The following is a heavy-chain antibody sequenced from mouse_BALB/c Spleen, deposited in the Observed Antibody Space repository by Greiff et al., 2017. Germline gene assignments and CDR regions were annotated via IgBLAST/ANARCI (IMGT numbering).Heavy chain of an antibody. D-gene: IGHD1-1*01. CDR3: ARRRAGGSSLDY. Sequence: EVQLVESGGGLVKPGGSLKLSCAASGFTFSSYAMSWVRQTPEKRLEWVASISSGGSTYYPDSVKGRFTISRDNARNILYLQMSSLRSEDTAMYYCARRRAGGSSLDYWGQGTTLTVSS. CDR2: ISSGGST. V-gene: IGHV5-6-5*01. J-gene: IGHJ2*01. CDR1: GFTFSSYA.